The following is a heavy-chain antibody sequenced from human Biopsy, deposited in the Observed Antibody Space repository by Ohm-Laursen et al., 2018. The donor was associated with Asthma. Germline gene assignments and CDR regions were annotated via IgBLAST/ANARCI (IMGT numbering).Heavy chain of an antibody. J-gene: IGHJ3*01. D-gene: IGHD3-22*01. CDR1: GFPFSTYA. Sequence: SLRLSCSASGFPFSTYAMSWARQAPGKGLEWVSSILGNGVTTYYVDSVKGRFTISRDNSKNTVDLQMRSLRAEDTAIHYCVKDTDEIRGYCTFEVWGQGTMVTVSS. CDR3: VKDTDEIRGYCTFEV. V-gene: IGHV3-23*01. CDR2: ILGNGVTT.